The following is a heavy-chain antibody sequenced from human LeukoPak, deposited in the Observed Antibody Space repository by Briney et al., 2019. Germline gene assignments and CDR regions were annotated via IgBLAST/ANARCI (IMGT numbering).Heavy chain of an antibody. CDR3: ARVGMATTKEGLFDY. D-gene: IGHD5-24*01. Sequence: SVKVSCKASGGTFSSYAISWVRQAPGQGLEWMGGIIPIFGTANYAQKFQGRVTITADESTSTAYMELGSLRSEDTAVYYCARVGMATTKEGLFDYWGQGTLVTVSS. CDR2: IIPIFGTA. CDR1: GGTFSSYA. V-gene: IGHV1-69*13. J-gene: IGHJ4*02.